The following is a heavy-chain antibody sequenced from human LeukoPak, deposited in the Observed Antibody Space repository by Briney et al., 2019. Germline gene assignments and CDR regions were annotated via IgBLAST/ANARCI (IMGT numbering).Heavy chain of an antibody. CDR2: INSDGSST. Sequence: PGGSLRLSCAASGFIFSSYWMHWLRQAPGKGLVWVSRINSDGSSTSYADSVKCRFTISRDNAKNTLYLQMNRLRAEDTAVYYCARSSPSYHFDYWGQGTLVTVSS. CDR3: ARSSPSYHFDY. J-gene: IGHJ4*02. D-gene: IGHD1-26*01. CDR1: GFIFSSYW. V-gene: IGHV3-74*01.